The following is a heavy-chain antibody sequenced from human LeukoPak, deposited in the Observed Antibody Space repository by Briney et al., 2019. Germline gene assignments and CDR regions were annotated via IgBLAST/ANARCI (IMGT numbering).Heavy chain of an antibody. CDR2: ISPNSAGI. Sequence: PGASAKVSCKAPGYTFTGYYVHWVRQAPGQGLEWMGWISPNSAGISYAQKFRGRVTMTRDTSINTAYMELSRLTSDDTAVYYCVRGGDVAARRFDYWGQGSLLTVS. D-gene: IGHD6-6*01. V-gene: IGHV1-2*02. CDR1: GYTFTGYY. CDR3: VRGGDVAARRFDY. J-gene: IGHJ4*02.